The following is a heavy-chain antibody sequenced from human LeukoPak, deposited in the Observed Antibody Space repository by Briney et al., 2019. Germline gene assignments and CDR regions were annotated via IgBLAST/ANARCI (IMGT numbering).Heavy chain of an antibody. J-gene: IGHJ4*02. CDR2: IHYSGRT. Sequence: SETLSLTCTVSGGSISSSLYYWTWIRQSPGKGLEWIGSIHYSGRTYYNPSLKSRLTISVDTSRDRFSLKLSSVTAADTAVYYCARYVVYGSGKYYFDYWGQGTLVTVSS. CDR1: GGSISSSLYY. V-gene: IGHV4-39*01. CDR3: ARYVVYGSGKYYFDY. D-gene: IGHD3-10*01.